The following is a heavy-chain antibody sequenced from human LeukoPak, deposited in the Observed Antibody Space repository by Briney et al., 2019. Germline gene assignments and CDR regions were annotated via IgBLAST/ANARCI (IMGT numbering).Heavy chain of an antibody. CDR2: IWYDGSNK. D-gene: IGHD2-2*01. CDR3: AANPLYCSSTSCYAGYYYYYYGMDV. J-gene: IGHJ6*02. CDR1: GFTFSNYD. V-gene: IGHV3-33*01. Sequence: GGSLRLSCAASGFTFSNYDVHWVRQAPGKGLEWVAVIWYDGSNKYYVDSVKGRFTISRDISKNTLYLQMNSLSAEDTAVYYCAANPLYCSSTSCYAGYYYYYYGMDVWGQGTTVTVSS.